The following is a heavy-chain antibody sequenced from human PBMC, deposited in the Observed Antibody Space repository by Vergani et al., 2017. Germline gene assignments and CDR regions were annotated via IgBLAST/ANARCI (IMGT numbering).Heavy chain of an antibody. CDR1: GAPISYWC. J-gene: IGHJ4*02. Sequence: QVQMQESGPGLVKTSGTLSLTCSASGAPISYWCWSWLRQPAGKGLEWIGRLCPSGSTNYKPSLKSRVTMSIDTSKNQFSLKLNSVTAADTAVYYCATGAGPFDIWGQGTLVTVSS. CDR2: LCPSGST. V-gene: IGHV4-4*07. CDR3: ATGAGPFDI. D-gene: IGHD7-27*01.